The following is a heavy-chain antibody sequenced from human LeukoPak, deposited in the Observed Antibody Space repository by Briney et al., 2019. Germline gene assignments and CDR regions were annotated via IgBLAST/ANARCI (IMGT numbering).Heavy chain of an antibody. D-gene: IGHD6-13*01. CDR2: IGTAGDT. J-gene: IGHJ6*02. Sequence: GGSLRLSCAASGFTFSSYDMHWVRHATGKGLEWVSAIGTAGDTYYPGSVKGRFTIYRENAKNSLYLQMNSLRAGDTAVYYCARVRRAGYSSSWYSDYYYYGMDVWGQGTTVTVSS. V-gene: IGHV3-13*01. CDR3: ARVRRAGYSSSWYSDYYYYGMDV. CDR1: GFTFSSYD.